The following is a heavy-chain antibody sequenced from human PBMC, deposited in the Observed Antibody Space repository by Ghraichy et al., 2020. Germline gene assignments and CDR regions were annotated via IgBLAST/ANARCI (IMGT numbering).Heavy chain of an antibody. D-gene: IGHD4-17*01. CDR1: GGSFSGYY. CDR3: ASSRNFGDGMDV. Sequence: SETLSLTCAVYGGSFSGYYWSWIRQPPGKGLEWIGEINHSGSTNYNPSLKSRVTISVDTSKNQFSLKLSSVTAADTAVYYCASSRNFGDGMDVWGQGTTVTGSS. CDR2: INHSGST. J-gene: IGHJ6*02. V-gene: IGHV4-34*01.